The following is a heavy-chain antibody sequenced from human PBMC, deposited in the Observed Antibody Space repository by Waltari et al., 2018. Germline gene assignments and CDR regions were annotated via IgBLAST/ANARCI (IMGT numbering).Heavy chain of an antibody. D-gene: IGHD3-3*01. CDR2: IIPILGIA. V-gene: IGHV1-69*09. Sequence: QVQLVQSGAEVKKPGSSVKVSCKASGGTFSSYAISWVRQAPGQGLEWMGRIIPILGIANYAQKFQGRVTITADKSTSTAYVELDSLRSEDTAVYYCAIHDFWSGFFDYWGQGTLVTVSS. CDR3: AIHDFWSGFFDY. J-gene: IGHJ4*02. CDR1: GGTFSSYA.